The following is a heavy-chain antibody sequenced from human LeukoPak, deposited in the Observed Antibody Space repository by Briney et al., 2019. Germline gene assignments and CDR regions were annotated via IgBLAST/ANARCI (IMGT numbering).Heavy chain of an antibody. V-gene: IGHV1-18*01. Sequence: GASVKVSCKASGYTFTSYGISWVRQAPGQGLEWMGWISAYNGNTNYAQKLQGGVTMTTDTSTSTAYMELRSLRSDDTAVYYCARTQWDILTAVGIWFDPWGQGTLVTVSS. J-gene: IGHJ5*02. CDR3: ARTQWDILTAVGIWFDP. CDR2: ISAYNGNT. D-gene: IGHD3-9*01. CDR1: GYTFTSYG.